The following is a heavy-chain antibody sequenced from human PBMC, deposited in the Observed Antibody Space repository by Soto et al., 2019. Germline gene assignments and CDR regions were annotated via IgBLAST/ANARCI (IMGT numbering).Heavy chain of an antibody. D-gene: IGHD2-2*01. CDR1: EFNSIGHG. CDR3: ANAVGYCSSATCGYLAH. J-gene: IGHJ4*02. Sequence: GLPKRHSYGAAEFNSIGHGMSWISQAQGKGLEWVSSVSGSGDSTYYGDSVTGRFTISRDNSKNTVYLQMNSLRAEDTAVYYCANAVGYCSSATCGYLAHWGQGTLVTVFS. V-gene: IGHV3-23*01. CDR2: VSGSGDST.